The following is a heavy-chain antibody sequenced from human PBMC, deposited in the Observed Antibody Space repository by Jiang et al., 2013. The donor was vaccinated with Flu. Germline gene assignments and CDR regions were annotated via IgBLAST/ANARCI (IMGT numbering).Heavy chain of an antibody. J-gene: IGHJ6*02. CDR3: ARDFTISKNTYYYYYGMDV. CDR1: GYTFTSYY. D-gene: IGHD3-9*01. Sequence: SGAEVKKPGASVKVSCKASGYTFTSYYMHWVRQAPGQGLEWMGIINPSGGSTSYAQKFQGRVTMTRDTSTSTVYMELSSLRSEDTAVYYCARDFTISKNTYYYYYGMDVWGQGTTVTVSS. CDR2: INPSGGST. V-gene: IGHV1-46*03.